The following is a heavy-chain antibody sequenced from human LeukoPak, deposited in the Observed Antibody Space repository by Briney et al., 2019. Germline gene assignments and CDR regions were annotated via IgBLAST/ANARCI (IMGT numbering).Heavy chain of an antibody. CDR2: IYSGGST. CDR3: ARSFYGSGSPFDY. D-gene: IGHD3-10*01. J-gene: IGHJ4*02. V-gene: IGHV3-53*01. CDR1: GFTFDDYA. Sequence: GGSLRLSCAASGFTFDDYAMHWVRQAPGKGLEWVSVIYSGGSTYYADSVKGRFTISRDNSKNTLYLQMNSLRAEDTAVYYCARSFYGSGSPFDYWGQGTLVTVSS.